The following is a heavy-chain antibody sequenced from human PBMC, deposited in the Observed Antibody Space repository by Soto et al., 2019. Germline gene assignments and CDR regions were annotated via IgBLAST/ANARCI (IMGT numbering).Heavy chain of an antibody. CDR3: SKILDDSSGDCRTTVDY. CDR2: ISGSGGST. J-gene: IGHJ4*02. D-gene: IGHD3-22*01. Sequence: GGSLRLSCAASGFTFSSYAMSWVRQAPGKGLEWVSAISGSGGSTYYADSVKGRFTISRDNSKNTLYLQMNSLRAEDTAVYYCSKILDDSSGDCRTTVDYWGQGTLVTVSS. V-gene: IGHV3-23*01. CDR1: GFTFSSYA.